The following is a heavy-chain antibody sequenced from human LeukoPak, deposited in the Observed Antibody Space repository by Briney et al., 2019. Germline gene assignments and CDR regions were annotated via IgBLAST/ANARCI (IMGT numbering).Heavy chain of an antibody. J-gene: IGHJ4*02. V-gene: IGHV4-34*01. Sequence: SSETLSLTCAVYGGSFSGSYWSWIRQPPGKGLEWIGEINHSGSTNYNPSLKSRVTISVDTSKNQFSLKLSSVTAADTAVYYCARAGKVALRLNYYDSSGYYGYWGQGTLVTVSS. CDR2: INHSGST. CDR3: ARAGKVALRLNYYDSSGYYGY. CDR1: GGSFSGSY. D-gene: IGHD3-22*01.